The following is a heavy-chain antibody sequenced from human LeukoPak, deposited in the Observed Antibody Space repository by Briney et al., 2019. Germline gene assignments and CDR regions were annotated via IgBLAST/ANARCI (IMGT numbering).Heavy chain of an antibody. J-gene: IGHJ3*02. Sequence: ASVKVSCKASGGTFSSYAISWVRQAPGQGLEWMGWISPYNGNTNYAQKFQGRVTMTTDTSTSTAYMEVRSLRSDDTAVYYCAREATGTGAFDIWGQGTMVTVSS. CDR1: GGTFSSYA. D-gene: IGHD1-1*01. V-gene: IGHV1-18*01. CDR3: AREATGTGAFDI. CDR2: ISPYNGNT.